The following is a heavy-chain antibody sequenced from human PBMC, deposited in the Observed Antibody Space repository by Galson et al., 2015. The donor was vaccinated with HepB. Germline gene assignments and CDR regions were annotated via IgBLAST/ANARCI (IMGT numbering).Heavy chain of an antibody. CDR2: TYYRSKWYN. CDR1: GDSVSSNGAA. CDR3: ARDRRSYSSGWGTFDY. D-gene: IGHD6-19*01. J-gene: IGHJ4*02. V-gene: IGHV6-1*01. Sequence: CAISGDSVSSNGAAWSWIRQSPSRGLGWLGRTYYRSKWYNDYAVSVKSRKTINPDTSKNQFSLQLNSVTPEDTAVYYCARDRRSYSSGWGTFDYWGQGTLVTVSS.